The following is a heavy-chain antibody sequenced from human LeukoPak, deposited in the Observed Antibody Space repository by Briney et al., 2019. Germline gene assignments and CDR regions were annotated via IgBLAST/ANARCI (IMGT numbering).Heavy chain of an antibody. Sequence: PGRSLRLSCSASELTFSGYTMNWVRQAPGKGLEWVSCISSSSGYIYYADSLKGRFTISRDNAKNSLYLQMNSLRAEDTAVYYCARGRGGNYFDYWGQGTLVTVSS. CDR3: ARGRGGNYFDY. D-gene: IGHD3-10*01. CDR2: ISSSSGYI. CDR1: ELTFSGYT. J-gene: IGHJ4*02. V-gene: IGHV3-21*01.